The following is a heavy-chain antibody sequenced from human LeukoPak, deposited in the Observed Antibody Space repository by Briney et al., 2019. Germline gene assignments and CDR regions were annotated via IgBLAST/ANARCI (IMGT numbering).Heavy chain of an antibody. CDR3: ATAAQGLGYPVWDSFDI. V-gene: IGHV1-18*01. D-gene: IGHD5-12*01. CDR2: ISAYNGNT. Sequence: ASVKVSCKVSGYTLTSDGIRWVRQAPGQGLERVGWISAYNGNTNYAQKLQGRVTMTTDTSTSTAYMELRSLRSDDTAVYYCATAAQGLGYPVWDSFDIWGQGTMVTVSS. CDR1: GYTLTSDG. J-gene: IGHJ3*02.